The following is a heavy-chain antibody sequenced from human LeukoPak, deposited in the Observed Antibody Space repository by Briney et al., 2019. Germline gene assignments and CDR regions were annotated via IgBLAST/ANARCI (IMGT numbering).Heavy chain of an antibody. CDR1: GGSISNYY. V-gene: IGHV4-59*01. Sequence: SETLSLTCTVSGGSISNYYWSWIRQPPGKGLEWIGYIYYSGTTNYNPSLKSRVTISVDTSKNQFSLKLSPVTAADTAVYYCARGVAAAGTIDYWGQGTLVTVSS. D-gene: IGHD6-13*01. CDR2: IYYSGTT. J-gene: IGHJ4*02. CDR3: ARGVAAAGTIDY.